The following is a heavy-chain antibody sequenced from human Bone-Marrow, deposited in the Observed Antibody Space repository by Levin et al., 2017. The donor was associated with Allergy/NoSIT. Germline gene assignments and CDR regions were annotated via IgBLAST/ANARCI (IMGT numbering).Heavy chain of an antibody. V-gene: IGHV4-30-2*01. J-gene: IGHJ2*01. Sequence: KPSETLSLTCAVSGGSISSGGYSWSWIRQPPGKGLEWIGYIYHSGSTYYNPSLKSRVTISVDRSKNQFSLKLSSVTAADTAVYYCARATRDALRPRVYWYFDLWGRGTLVTVSS. CDR1: GGSISSGGYS. D-gene: IGHD6-25*01. CDR2: IYHSGST. CDR3: ARATRDALRPRVYWYFDL.